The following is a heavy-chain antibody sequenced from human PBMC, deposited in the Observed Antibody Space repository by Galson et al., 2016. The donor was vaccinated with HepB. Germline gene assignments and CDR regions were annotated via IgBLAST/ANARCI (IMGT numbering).Heavy chain of an antibody. CDR2: IKQDGSEK. D-gene: IGHD5-18*01. Sequence: SLRLSCAASGFTFSNYWMSWVRQAPGKGLEWVANIKQDGSEKYYVDSVKGRFTISRDNAKKSLYLQMNSLRAKDTAVYYCASHPGYSYGYYFDIWGQGTLVTVSS. CDR1: GFTFSNYW. CDR3: ASHPGYSYGYYFDI. J-gene: IGHJ4*02. V-gene: IGHV3-7*03.